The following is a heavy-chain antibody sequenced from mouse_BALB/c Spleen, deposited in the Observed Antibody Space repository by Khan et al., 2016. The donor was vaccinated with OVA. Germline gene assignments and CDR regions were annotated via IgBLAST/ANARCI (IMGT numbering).Heavy chain of an antibody. Sequence: VQLQQSGPELVKPGASVKISCKTSGYTFTEYTLHWVKQSHGKSLEWIGVINPKNGVTSYNQKFKGKATLTVEKSSSTAYMEFRSLTSEDSAVYYCARDAGRYWGQGTSVTVSS. CDR3: ARDAGRY. CDR1: GYTFTEYT. J-gene: IGHJ4*01. V-gene: IGHV1-18*01. D-gene: IGHD3-3*01. CDR2: INPKNGVT.